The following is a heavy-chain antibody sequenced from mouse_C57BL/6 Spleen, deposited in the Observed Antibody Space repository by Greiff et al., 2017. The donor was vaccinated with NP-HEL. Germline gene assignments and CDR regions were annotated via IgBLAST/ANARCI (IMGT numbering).Heavy chain of an antibody. CDR1: GYTFTSYW. CDR3: ARRYYDYDEAWFAY. J-gene: IGHJ3*01. Sequence: VQLQQPGAELVRPGSSVKLSCKASGYTFTSYWMDWVKQRPGQGLEWIGNIYPSDSETHYNQKFKDKATLTVDKSSSTAYMQLSSLTSEDSAVYYCARRYYDYDEAWFAYWGQGTLVTVSA. D-gene: IGHD2-4*01. V-gene: IGHV1-61*01. CDR2: IYPSDSET.